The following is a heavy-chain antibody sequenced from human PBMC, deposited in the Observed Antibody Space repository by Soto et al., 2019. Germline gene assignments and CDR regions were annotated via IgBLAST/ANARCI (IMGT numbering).Heavy chain of an antibody. V-gene: IGHV4-30-4*01. CDR3: ARETIDRLCSSTSCFRGNWGDS. CDR1: RGSISSGDYY. Sequence: SENMSHTCALSRGSISSGDYYWSSIRQPPGKGLEQTQYISYSGSSYYTPSLKCRVTISVDTSKNKFSLKLSSVTAADTAVYYWARETIDRLCSSTSCFRGNWGDSGGEGTLVTVS. D-gene: IGHD2-2*01. CDR2: ISYSGSS. J-gene: IGHJ5*01.